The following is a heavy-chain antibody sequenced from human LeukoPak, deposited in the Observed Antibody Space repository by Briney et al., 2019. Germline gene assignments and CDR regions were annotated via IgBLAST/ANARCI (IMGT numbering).Heavy chain of an antibody. CDR3: ARRTDY. J-gene: IGHJ4*02. Sequence: SQTLSLTCTVSSGSMNNYYWNWIRQPAGKGLEWIGHIYSSGSTNYNPSLKSRVTISIDTSKNQFFLKLSSVTAADTAVYYCARRTDYWGPGTLVTVSS. CDR1: SGSMNNYY. D-gene: IGHD1-14*01. V-gene: IGHV4-4*07. CDR2: IYSSGST.